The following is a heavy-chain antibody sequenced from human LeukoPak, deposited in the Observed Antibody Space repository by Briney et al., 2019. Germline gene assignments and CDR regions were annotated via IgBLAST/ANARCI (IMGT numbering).Heavy chain of an antibody. J-gene: IGHJ4*02. D-gene: IGHD6-19*01. CDR3: ARDHSSGWYFDY. CDR2: ISSSSSYI. V-gene: IGHV3-21*01. CDR1: GFTFSSSW. Sequence: GGSLRLSCAASGFTFSSSWIHWVRQAPGKGLEWVSSISSSSSYIYYADSVKGRFTISRDNAKNSLYLQMNSLRAEDTAVYYCARDHSSGWYFDYWGQGTLVTVSS.